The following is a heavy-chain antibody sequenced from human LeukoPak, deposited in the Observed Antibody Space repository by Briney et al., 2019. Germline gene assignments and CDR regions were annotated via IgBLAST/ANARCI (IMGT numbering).Heavy chain of an antibody. CDR1: GFTFSSYS. J-gene: IGHJ4*02. Sequence: GGSLRLSCAASGFTFSSYSMNWVRQAPGKGLEWVSSISSSSSYIYYADSVKGRFTISRDNAKNSLYLQMNSLRAEDTAVYYCARKGGRYSYGFDYWGQGNLVTVSS. CDR2: ISSSSSYI. V-gene: IGHV3-21*01. CDR3: ARKGGRYSYGFDY. D-gene: IGHD5-18*01.